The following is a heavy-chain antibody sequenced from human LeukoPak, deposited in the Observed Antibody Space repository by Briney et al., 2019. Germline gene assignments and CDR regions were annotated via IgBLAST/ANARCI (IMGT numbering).Heavy chain of an antibody. CDR2: ISSSSSYI. CDR3: AKDTDYSGSEFDY. Sequence: GGSLRLSCAASGFTFSSCSMNWVRQAPGKGLEWVSSISSSSSYIYYADSVKGRFTISRDNAKNSLYLQMNSLRAEDTAVYYCAKDTDYSGSEFDYWGQGTLVTVSS. V-gene: IGHV3-21*01. D-gene: IGHD1-26*01. J-gene: IGHJ4*02. CDR1: GFTFSSCS.